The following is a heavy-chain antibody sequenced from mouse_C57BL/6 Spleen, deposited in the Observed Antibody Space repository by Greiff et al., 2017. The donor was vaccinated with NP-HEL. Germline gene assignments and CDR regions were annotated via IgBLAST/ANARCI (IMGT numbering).Heavy chain of an antibody. CDR3: ARAYNSNYGAYAMDY. CDR2: ISSGGSYT. J-gene: IGHJ4*01. Sequence: EVHLVESGGDLVKPGGSLKLSCAASGFTFSSYGMSWVRQTPDKRLEWVATISSGGSYTYYPDSVKGRFTISRDNAKNTLYLQMSSLKSEDTAMYYGARAYNSNYGAYAMDYWGQGTSVTVSS. V-gene: IGHV5-6*01. CDR1: GFTFSSYG. D-gene: IGHD2-5*01.